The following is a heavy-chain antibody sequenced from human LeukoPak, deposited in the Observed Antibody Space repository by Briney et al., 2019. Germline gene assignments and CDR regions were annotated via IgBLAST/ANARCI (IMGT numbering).Heavy chain of an antibody. CDR3: ARGLGATNSYAFDI. J-gene: IGHJ3*02. Sequence: AASVKVSCKASGYTFTSYGISWVRPAPGQGLEWMGWISAYNGNTNYAQKLQGRVTMTTDTSTSTAYMELRSLRSDDTAVYYCARGLGATNSYAFDIWGQGTMVTVSS. D-gene: IGHD1-26*01. V-gene: IGHV1-18*01. CDR1: GYTFTSYG. CDR2: ISAYNGNT.